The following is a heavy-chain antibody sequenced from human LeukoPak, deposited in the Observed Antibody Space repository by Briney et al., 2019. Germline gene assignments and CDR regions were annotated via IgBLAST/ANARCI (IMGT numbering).Heavy chain of an antibody. CDR1: GGSISSYY. J-gene: IGHJ4*02. CDR2: IYYSGST. V-gene: IGHV4-59*12. D-gene: IGHD3-10*01. CDR3: AGERITMVRGVSNYFDY. Sequence: SETLSLTCTVSGGSISSYYWSWIRQPPGKGLEWIGYIYYSGSTNYNPSLKSRVTISVDTSKNQFSLKLSSVTAADTAVYYCAGERITMVRGVSNYFDYWGQGTLVTVSS.